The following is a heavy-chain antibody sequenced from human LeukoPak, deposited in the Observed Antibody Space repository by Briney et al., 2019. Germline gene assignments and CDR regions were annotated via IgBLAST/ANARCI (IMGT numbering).Heavy chain of an antibody. V-gene: IGHV4-39*01. Sequence: SETLSLTCTVSGASITNTNYYWGCIRQSPGKGLEWIGSIYSSGSTSYNPSFKSRVTIPVDTSKSQFSLKLNSVTVADTAVYYCVGLEWLLEGRGYWGQGTLVTVPS. D-gene: IGHD3-3*01. J-gene: IGHJ4*02. CDR1: GASITNTNYY. CDR2: IYSSGST. CDR3: VGLEWLLEGRGY.